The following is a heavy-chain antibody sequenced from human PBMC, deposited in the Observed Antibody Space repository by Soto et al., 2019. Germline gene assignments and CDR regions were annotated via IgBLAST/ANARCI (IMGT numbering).Heavy chain of an antibody. V-gene: IGHV4-34*01. CDR1: GGSFSGYY. Sequence: PSETLSLTCAVYGGSFSGYYWSWIRQPPGKGLEWIGEINHSGSTNYNPSLKSRVTISVDTSKNQFSLKLSSVTAADTAVYYCARDIAAAYYYYGMDVWGQGTTVTVS. J-gene: IGHJ6*02. CDR2: INHSGST. CDR3: ARDIAAAYYYYGMDV. D-gene: IGHD6-13*01.